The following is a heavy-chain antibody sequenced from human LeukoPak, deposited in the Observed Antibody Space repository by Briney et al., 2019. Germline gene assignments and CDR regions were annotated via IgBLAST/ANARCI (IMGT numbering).Heavy chain of an antibody. CDR1: GYTFTGYY. Sequence: ASVKVSCKASGYTFTGYYMHWVRQAPGQGLEWMGWVNPNSGGTNYAQKFQGRVTMTRDTSISTAYMELSRLRSDDTAVYYCAKAQITMIEYYFDYWGQGTLVTVSS. CDR3: AKAQITMIEYYFDY. D-gene: IGHD3-22*01. J-gene: IGHJ4*02. CDR2: VNPNSGGT. V-gene: IGHV1-2*02.